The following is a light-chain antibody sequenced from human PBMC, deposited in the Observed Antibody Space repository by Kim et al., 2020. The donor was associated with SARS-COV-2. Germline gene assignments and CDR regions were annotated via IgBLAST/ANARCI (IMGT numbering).Light chain of an antibody. CDR2: GAS. Sequence: LSPGERATLTCRASQSISSFLAWYQQRPGQAPRLLLYGASSRAAGIPDRFSGSGSGTDFTLTINRLAPEDFAVYYCQQFGSSPLTFGGGTKVDIK. V-gene: IGKV3-20*01. J-gene: IGKJ4*01. CDR3: QQFGSSPLT. CDR1: QSISSF.